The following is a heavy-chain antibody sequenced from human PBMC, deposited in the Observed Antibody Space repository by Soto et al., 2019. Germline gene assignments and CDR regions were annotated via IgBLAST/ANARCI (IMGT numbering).Heavy chain of an antibody. CDR2: MNPNSGNT. Sequence: ASVKVSCKASGYTFTSYDINWVRQATGQGLEWMGWMNPNSGNTGYAQKFQGRVTMTRNTSISTAYMELSSLRSEDTAVYYCARQRHDYYYYYGRDVWGQGTTVTVSS. CDR3: ARQRHDYYYYYGRDV. J-gene: IGHJ6*02. CDR1: GYTFTSYD. V-gene: IGHV1-8*01.